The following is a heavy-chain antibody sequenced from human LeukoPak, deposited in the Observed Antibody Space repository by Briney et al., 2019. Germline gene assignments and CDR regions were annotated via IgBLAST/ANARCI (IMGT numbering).Heavy chain of an antibody. V-gene: IGHV1-46*01. Sequence: GASVNVSCKASGYTFTSYYIHWVRQAPGQGLEYMGIIRPSGSTAYAQKFQGRATMTRDTSTSAVYMELSSLRSEDTAVYYAREGPETYFFDFWGQGTLVTVSS. CDR1: GYTFTSYY. D-gene: IGHD5-24*01. CDR2: IRPSGST. CDR3: AREGPETYFFDF. J-gene: IGHJ4*02.